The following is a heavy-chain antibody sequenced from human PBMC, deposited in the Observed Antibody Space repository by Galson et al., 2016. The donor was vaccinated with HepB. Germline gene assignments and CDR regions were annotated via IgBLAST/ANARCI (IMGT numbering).Heavy chain of an antibody. Sequence: SVKVSCKASGYTFTTYYMHWVRRAPGQGLEWMGIINSGGGDTTHAEKFQGRVTMTRDTSTDTVYMELSSLRSEDTAVYYCARGAATDISYDYWGQGTLVTVSS. J-gene: IGHJ4*02. D-gene: IGHD5-18*01. CDR3: ARGAATDISYDY. CDR2: INSGGGDT. CDR1: GYTFTTYY. V-gene: IGHV1-46*01.